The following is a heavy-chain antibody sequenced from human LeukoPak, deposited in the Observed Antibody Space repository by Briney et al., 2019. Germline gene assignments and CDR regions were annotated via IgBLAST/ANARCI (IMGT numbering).Heavy chain of an antibody. Sequence: GGSLRLSCAASGFTFSSYSMNWVRQAPGKGLEWVSSISSSSSYIYYADSVKGRFTISRDNAKNSLYLQMNSLRAEDTAVYYCAREIKIQGFRAFDFWGQGTPVTVSS. CDR1: GFTFSSYS. D-gene: IGHD3-10*01. J-gene: IGHJ4*02. CDR3: AREIKIQGFRAFDF. V-gene: IGHV3-21*01. CDR2: ISSSSSYI.